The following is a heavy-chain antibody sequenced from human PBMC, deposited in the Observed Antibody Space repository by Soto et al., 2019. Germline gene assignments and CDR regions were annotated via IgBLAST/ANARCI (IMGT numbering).Heavy chain of an antibody. J-gene: IGHJ4*02. V-gene: IGHV3-30-3*01. Sequence: GGSLRLSCAASGFTFSSYAMHWVRQAPGKGLEWVAVISYDGSNKYYADSVKGRLTISRDNSKNTLYLQMNSLRAEDTAVYYCARAYEGDYFDYWGQGTLVTVSS. D-gene: IGHD3-16*01. CDR3: ARAYEGDYFDY. CDR1: GFTFSSYA. CDR2: ISYDGSNK.